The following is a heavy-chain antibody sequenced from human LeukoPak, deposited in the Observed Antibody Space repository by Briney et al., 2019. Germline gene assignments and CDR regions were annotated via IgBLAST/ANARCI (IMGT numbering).Heavy chain of an antibody. J-gene: IGHJ5*02. CDR2: IKSKTDGGTT. Sequence: GGSLRLSCAATGFTFNTAWMIWVRQAPGKGLEGLGRIKSKTDGGTTEYAAPVKGRFTLSRDDSKNTLYLEMSGLKTDDTAMYYCASLSTGWLDNWGQGTLVTVSS. D-gene: IGHD2-8*02. CDR1: GFTFNTAW. CDR3: ASLSTGWLDN. V-gene: IGHV3-15*01.